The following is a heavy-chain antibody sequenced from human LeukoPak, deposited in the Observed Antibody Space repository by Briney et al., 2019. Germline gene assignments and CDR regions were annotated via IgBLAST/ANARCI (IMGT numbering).Heavy chain of an antibody. J-gene: IGHJ4*02. CDR1: GYIFTDYY. D-gene: IGHD6-6*01. CDR2: INTNTGNP. V-gene: IGHV7-4-1*02. Sequence: ASVKVSCKASGYIFTDYYIHWVRQAPGQGLEWMGWINTNTGNPTYAQGFTGRFVFSLDTSVSTAYLQISSLKAEDTAVYYCARGSYSSSSWGQGTLVTVSS. CDR3: ARGSYSSSS.